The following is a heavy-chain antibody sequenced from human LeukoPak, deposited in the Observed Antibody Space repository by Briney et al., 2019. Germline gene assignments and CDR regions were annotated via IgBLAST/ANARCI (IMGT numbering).Heavy chain of an antibody. J-gene: IGHJ4*02. Sequence: GGSLRLSCAASGFTFSSYGMHWVRQAPGKGLEWVAVISYDGSNKYYADSVKGRFTISRDNSKNTLYLQMNSLRVEDTALYYCVRQFASWGQGTLATVSS. V-gene: IGHV3-30*03. CDR1: GFTFSSYG. CDR2: ISYDGSNK. CDR3: VRQFAS.